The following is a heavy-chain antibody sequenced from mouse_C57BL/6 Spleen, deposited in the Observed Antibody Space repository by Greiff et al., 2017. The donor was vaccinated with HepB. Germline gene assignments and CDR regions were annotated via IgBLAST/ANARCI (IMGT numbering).Heavy chain of an antibody. V-gene: IGHV5-17*01. D-gene: IGHD2-2*01. CDR3: ATDGYDGTWFAY. J-gene: IGHJ3*01. CDR1: GFTFSDYG. CDR2: ISSGSSTI. Sequence: EVKLMESGGGLVKPGGSLKLSCAASGFTFSDYGMHWVRQAPEKGLEWVAYISSGSSTIYYADKVKGRFTISRDNAKNTLFLQMTSLRSEDTAMYYCATDGYDGTWFAYWGQGTLVTVSA.